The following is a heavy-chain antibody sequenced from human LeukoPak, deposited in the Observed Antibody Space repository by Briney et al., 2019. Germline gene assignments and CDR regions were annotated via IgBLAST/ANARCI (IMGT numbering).Heavy chain of an antibody. CDR3: AATPEFQYYYYYYMDV. D-gene: IGHD4-23*01. Sequence: GGSLRLSCAASGFSFTSYAMSWARQAPGKGLEWVSCISYNGDKTYYAESVKGRFTISRDDSQNTLYLQLNSLRVEDTAVYYCAATPEFQYYYYYYMDVWGRGTTVTVSS. V-gene: IGHV3-23*01. J-gene: IGHJ6*03. CDR1: GFSFTSYA. CDR2: ISYNGDKT.